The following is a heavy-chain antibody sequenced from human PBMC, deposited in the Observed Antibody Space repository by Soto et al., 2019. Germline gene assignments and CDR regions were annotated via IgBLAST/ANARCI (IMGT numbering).Heavy chain of an antibody. J-gene: IGHJ5*02. Sequence: SETLSLTCAVYGGSFSGYYWSWIRQPPGKGLEWIGEINHSGSTNYNPSLKSRVTISVDTSKNQFSLKLSSVTAADTAVYYCARGRDSSSWYWFDPWGQGTLVTVSS. V-gene: IGHV4-34*01. CDR1: GGSFSGYY. D-gene: IGHD6-13*01. CDR3: ARGRDSSSWYWFDP. CDR2: INHSGST.